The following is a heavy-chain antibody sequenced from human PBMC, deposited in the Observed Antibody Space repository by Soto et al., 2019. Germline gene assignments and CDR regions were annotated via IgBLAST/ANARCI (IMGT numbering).Heavy chain of an antibody. Sequence: PAGSLRLSCAASRFTFSSYGMHWVRQAPGKGLEWVAVISYDGSNKYYADSVKGRFTISRDNPKNTLYLQMNSLRAEDTAVYYCAKDRCSSTSCYYFDYWGQGTLVTVSS. D-gene: IGHD2-2*01. J-gene: IGHJ4*02. V-gene: IGHV3-30*18. CDR1: RFTFSSYG. CDR3: AKDRCSSTSCYYFDY. CDR2: ISYDGSNK.